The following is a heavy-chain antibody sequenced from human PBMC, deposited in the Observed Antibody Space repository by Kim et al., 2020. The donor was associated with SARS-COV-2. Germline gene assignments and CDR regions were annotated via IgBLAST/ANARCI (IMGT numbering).Heavy chain of an antibody. D-gene: IGHD3-16*01. Sequence: GGSLRLSCAASGFTFGTYSMNWVRQAPGKGLEWVSSISISGTYIYYADSVKGRFTISRDNVQKSLYLQMNSLRAEDTALYYCARDYDGYALDIWGQGTMVTVSS. CDR1: GFTFGTYS. V-gene: IGHV3-21*01. CDR3: ARDYDGYALDI. J-gene: IGHJ3*02. CDR2: ISISGTYI.